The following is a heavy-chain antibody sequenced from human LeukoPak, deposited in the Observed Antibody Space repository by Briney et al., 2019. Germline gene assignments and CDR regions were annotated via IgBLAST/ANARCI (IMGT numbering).Heavy chain of an antibody. Sequence: GGPLRLSCAASGFTFSSNGTHWVRQAPGKGLEWVAFIRYDGSDKYYADSVKGRFTISRDNSKNTLYLQMNSLRVEDTAVYYCAARDFWSGPAFDCWGQGTLVTVSS. J-gene: IGHJ4*02. CDR3: AARDFWSGPAFDC. CDR2: IRYDGSDK. CDR1: GFTFSSNG. D-gene: IGHD3-3*01. V-gene: IGHV3-30*02.